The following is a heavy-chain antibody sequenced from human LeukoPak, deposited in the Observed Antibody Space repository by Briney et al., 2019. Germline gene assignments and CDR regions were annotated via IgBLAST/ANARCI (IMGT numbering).Heavy chain of an antibody. V-gene: IGHV1-2*02. CDR1: GYTFTGYY. Sequence: ASVKVSCKASGYTFTGYYMHWVRQAPGQGLEWMGWINPNSGGTNYAQKFQGRVTMTRDTSISTAYMELSRLRSDDTAVYYCARVKDPLRRDLKTPRGYPTDSSSPSVDYWGQGTLVTVSS. CDR2: INPNSGGT. J-gene: IGHJ4*02. D-gene: IGHD6-13*01. CDR3: ARVKDPLRRDLKTPRGYPTDSSSPSVDY.